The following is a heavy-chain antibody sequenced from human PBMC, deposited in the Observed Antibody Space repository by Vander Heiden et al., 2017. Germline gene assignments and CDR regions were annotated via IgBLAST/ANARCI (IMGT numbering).Heavy chain of an antibody. J-gene: IGHJ4*02. D-gene: IGHD1-26*01. CDR2: INGDGTRT. V-gene: IGHV3-74*01. CDR3: AIDVSYRGDY. CDR1: GFTFNIYW. Sequence: EVQLVESGGGLVQPGGSLRLPCAASGFTFNIYWLHWVRQAPGEGLVWVARINGDGTRTTDADSVKGRFTISRDNAKNTLYLQMNSLIPEDTAVYYCAIDVSYRGDYWGQGTLVTVSS.